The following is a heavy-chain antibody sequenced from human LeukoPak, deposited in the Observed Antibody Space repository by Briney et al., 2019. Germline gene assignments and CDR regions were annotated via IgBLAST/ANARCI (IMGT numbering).Heavy chain of an antibody. D-gene: IGHD3-10*01. Sequence: PGRSLRLSCAASGFIFDDYAMHWVRQTPGKGLEWVSGISGSGGSTYYADSVKGRFTISRDNSKNTLYLQMNSLRAEDTAVYYCANHAYYYGSGSPDYWGQGTLVTVSS. J-gene: IGHJ4*02. CDR1: GFIFDDYA. CDR2: ISGSGGST. CDR3: ANHAYYYGSGSPDY. V-gene: IGHV3-23*01.